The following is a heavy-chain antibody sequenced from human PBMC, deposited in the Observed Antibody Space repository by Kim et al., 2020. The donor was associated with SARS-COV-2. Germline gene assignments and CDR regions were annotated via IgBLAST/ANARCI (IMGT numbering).Heavy chain of an antibody. J-gene: IGHJ4*02. D-gene: IGHD5-12*01. Sequence: GGSLRLSCTASGFTFSNYDLNWVRQAPGKGLEWISYIGSSGNTMYYADSVKGRFTISRDNGKMSVYLHMNRLRVDDTALYYCARGKFTYNYAADYWGQGALVTVSS. CDR1: GFTFSNYD. CDR2: IGSSGNTM. V-gene: IGHV3-48*03. CDR3: ARGKFTYNYAADY.